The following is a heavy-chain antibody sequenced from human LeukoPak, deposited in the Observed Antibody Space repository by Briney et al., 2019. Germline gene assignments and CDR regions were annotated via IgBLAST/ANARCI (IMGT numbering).Heavy chain of an antibody. CDR3: ARVAYGDNPRDDY. V-gene: IGHV4-34*01. J-gene: IGHJ4*02. CDR2: INHSGST. CDR1: GGSFSGYY. Sequence: SETLSLTCAVYGGSFSGYYWSWIRQPPGKGLEWIGEINHSGSTNYNPSLKSRVTISVDTSKNQFSLKLSSVTAADTAVYYCARVAYGDNPRDDYWGQGTLVTVSS. D-gene: IGHD4-23*01.